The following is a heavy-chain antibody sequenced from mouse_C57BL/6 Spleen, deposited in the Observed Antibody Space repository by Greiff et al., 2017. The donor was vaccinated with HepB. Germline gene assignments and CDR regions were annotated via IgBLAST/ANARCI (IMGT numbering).Heavy chain of an antibody. Sequence: QVQLKESGAELVRPGASVTLSCKASGYTFTDYEMHWVKQTPVHGLEWIGAIDPETGGTAYNQKFKGKAILTADKSSSTAYMELRSLTSEDSAVYYCTVDSSGYGYWGQGTTLTVSS. CDR2: IDPETGGT. V-gene: IGHV1-15*01. CDR3: TVDSSGYGY. D-gene: IGHD3-2*02. CDR1: GYTFTDYE. J-gene: IGHJ2*01.